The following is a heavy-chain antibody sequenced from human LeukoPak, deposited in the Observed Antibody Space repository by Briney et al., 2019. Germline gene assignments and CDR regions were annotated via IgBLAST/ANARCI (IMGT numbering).Heavy chain of an antibody. CDR2: IYYSGST. D-gene: IGHD1-1*01. CDR3: ARRRYNWNGSPDGMDV. V-gene: IGHV4-39*01. CDR1: GGSISSSSYY. J-gene: IGHJ6*03. Sequence: PSETLSLTCTVSGGSISSSSYYWGWIRQPPGKGLEWIGSIYYSGSTYYNPSLKSRVTISVDTSKNQFSLKLSSVTAADTAVYYCARRRYNWNGSPDGMDVWGKGTTVTISS.